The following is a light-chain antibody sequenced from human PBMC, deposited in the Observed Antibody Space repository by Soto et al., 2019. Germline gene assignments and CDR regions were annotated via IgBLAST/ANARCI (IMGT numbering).Light chain of an antibody. CDR2: DAS. CDR1: QRISDW. V-gene: IGKV1-5*01. Sequence: DIQMAQSPSTLSASVGDRVTSTCRASQRISDWLAWYQQKQGKAPKLLIYDASGLESGVPSRFSGNGSGTEFTLTISSLQPDDFAPYYCQQYNSYSLTFGGGTKVEIK. CDR3: QQYNSYSLT. J-gene: IGKJ4*01.